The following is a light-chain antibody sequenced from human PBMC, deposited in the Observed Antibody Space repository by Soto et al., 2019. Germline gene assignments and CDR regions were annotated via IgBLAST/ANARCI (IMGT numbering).Light chain of an antibody. CDR3: ATWDDSLNGFYV. Sequence: QSVLTQPPSASGTPGQRVTISCSGSNSNIGGNTVHWYQHLPGTAPKLLIYDDDQRPSGVPDRFSGSKSGTSASLTISGLQSDDEADYFCATWDDSLNGFYVFGTGTKVTVL. J-gene: IGLJ1*01. CDR2: DDD. V-gene: IGLV1-44*01. CDR1: NSNIGGNT.